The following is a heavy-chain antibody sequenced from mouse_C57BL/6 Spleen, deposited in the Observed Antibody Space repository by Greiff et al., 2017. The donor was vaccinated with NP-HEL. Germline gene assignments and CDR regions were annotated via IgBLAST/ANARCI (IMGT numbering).Heavy chain of an antibody. CDR2: INPSTGGT. V-gene: IGHV1-42*01. D-gene: IGHD2-12*01. J-gene: IGHJ1*03. CDR1: GYSFTGYY. Sequence: VQLQQSGPELVKPGASVKISCKASGYSFTGYYMNWVKQSPEKSLEWIGEINPSTGGTTYNQKFKAKSTLTVDKSYSTAYMQLKSLTSEDSAVYYCARRGSYYEYLDVWGTGTTVTVSS. CDR3: ARRGSYYEYLDV.